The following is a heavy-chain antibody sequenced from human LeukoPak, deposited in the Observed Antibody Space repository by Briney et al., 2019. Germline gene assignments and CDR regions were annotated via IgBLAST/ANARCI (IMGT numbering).Heavy chain of an antibody. CDR1: RVTPSSHA. D-gene: IGHD2-21*02. CDR3: SSGDCGYYYRMDV. J-gene: IGHJ6*04. CDR2: ISSSGGAT. Sequence: PVGSLRHSCAPSRVTPSSHAMKWVRPAPGKGLEWVSPISSSGGATYYARSVGGRFTISRDNSKNTLYLHMNSLRDEDTAVYNFSSGDCGYYYRMDVGGEGTTVTVSS. V-gene: IGHV3-23*01.